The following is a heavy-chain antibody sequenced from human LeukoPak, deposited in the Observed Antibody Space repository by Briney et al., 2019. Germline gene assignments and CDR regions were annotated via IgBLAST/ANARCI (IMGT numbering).Heavy chain of an antibody. CDR2: IFNDGST. D-gene: IGHD4-17*01. CDR3: ARDPGGDNAY. CDR1: GFTVKSNY. J-gene: IGHJ4*02. Sequence: GGSLRLSCAASGFTVKSNYMSWVRQAPGEGLEWVSLIFNDGSTYYADSVKARFTISRDNSMDTLYLQMNSLGVEDTAVYYCARDPGGDNAYGGEGTLVTVSS. V-gene: IGHV3-66*01.